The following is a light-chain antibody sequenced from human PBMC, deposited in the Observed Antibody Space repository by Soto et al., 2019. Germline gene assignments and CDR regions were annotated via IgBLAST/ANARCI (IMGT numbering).Light chain of an antibody. J-gene: IGKJ3*01. CDR3: QQFGGAPFT. CDR1: QSFSSSY. V-gene: IGKV3-20*01. CDR2: GAS. Sequence: EIVLTQSPGTLSLSPGERATLSCRASQSFSSSYLAWYQQKPGQAPRLLIYGASSRATGIPDRFSGSGSGTDFTLTISRLEPEDFAVYYCQQFGGAPFTFGPRTKVEIK.